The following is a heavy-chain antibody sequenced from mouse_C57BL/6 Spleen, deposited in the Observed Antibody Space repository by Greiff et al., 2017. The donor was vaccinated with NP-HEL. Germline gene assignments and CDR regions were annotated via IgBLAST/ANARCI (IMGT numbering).Heavy chain of an antibody. J-gene: IGHJ4*01. CDR2: INPSSGYT. CDR3: ARRDYYAMDY. CDR1: GYTFTSYT. V-gene: IGHV1-4*01. Sequence: VQLQQSGAELARPGASVKMSCKASGYTFTSYTMHWVKQRPGQGLEWIGYINPSSGYTKYTQKFKDKATLTADKSSSTAYMQLSSLTSEDSAVYYCARRDYYAMDYWGQGTSVTVSS.